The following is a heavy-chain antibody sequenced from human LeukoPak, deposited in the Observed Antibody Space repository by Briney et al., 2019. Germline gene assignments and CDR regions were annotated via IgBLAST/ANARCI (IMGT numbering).Heavy chain of an antibody. CDR3: ARGVQYSSSWYGGHGMDV. D-gene: IGHD6-13*01. J-gene: IGHJ6*02. CDR1: GGSISSYY. V-gene: IGHV4-59*12. Sequence: SETLSLTCTVSGGSISSYYWSWIRQPPGKGLEWIGYIYYSGSTNYNPSLKSRVTISVDTSKKHFSLKLNSVTAADTAVYYCARGVQYSSSWYGGHGMDVWGQGTTVTVSS. CDR2: IYYSGST.